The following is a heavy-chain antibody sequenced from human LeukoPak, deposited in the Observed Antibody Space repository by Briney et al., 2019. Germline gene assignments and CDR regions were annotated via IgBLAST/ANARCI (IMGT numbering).Heavy chain of an antibody. V-gene: IGHV3-74*01. D-gene: IGHD3-10*01. CDR2: INSDGSST. CDR1: GFTFSSYW. CDR3: AFGTGREGYMDV. Sequence: GGSLRLSCAASGFTFSSYWMHWVRQAPREGLVWVTFINSDGSSTGYADSVRGRFTVSRDNAKNTLYLHMNSLRVEDTAVYYCAFGTGREGYMDVWGKGTTVTVSS. J-gene: IGHJ6*03.